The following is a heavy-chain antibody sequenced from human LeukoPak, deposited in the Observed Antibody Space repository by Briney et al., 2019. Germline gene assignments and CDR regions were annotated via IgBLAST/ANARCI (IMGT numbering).Heavy chain of an antibody. D-gene: IGHD6-19*01. V-gene: IGHV3-21*06. CDR1: GFTFSSYA. J-gene: IGHJ4*02. CDR2: ISSSSSYI. Sequence: ESGGSLRLSCAASGFTFSSYAMSWVRQAPGKGLEWVSLISSSSSYIYYADSVKGRFTISRDNAKNSLYLQMNSLRVEDTAIYYCANREEAVAGTIENWGQGTLVTVSS. CDR3: ANREEAVAGTIEN.